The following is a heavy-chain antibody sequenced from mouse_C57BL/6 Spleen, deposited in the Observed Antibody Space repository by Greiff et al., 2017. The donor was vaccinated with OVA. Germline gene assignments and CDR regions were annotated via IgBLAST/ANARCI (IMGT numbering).Heavy chain of an antibody. CDR1: GYTFTSHW. CDR3: SKASGLDY. D-gene: IGHD3-2*02. CDR2: IFPGSGST. Sequence: VQLQQSGPELVRPGASVKISCKAPGYTFTSHWMQWVRQRPGQGLEWIGEIFPGSGSTYYNEKFKGKATLTVDTASSTAYMQLSSLKSEGSAVYGCSKASGLDYWGQGTTLTVAS. J-gene: IGHJ2*01. V-gene: IGHV1-56*01.